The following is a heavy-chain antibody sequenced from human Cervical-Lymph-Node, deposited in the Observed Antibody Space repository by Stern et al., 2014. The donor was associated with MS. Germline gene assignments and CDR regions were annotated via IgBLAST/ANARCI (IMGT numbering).Heavy chain of an antibody. CDR1: GFTFSASA. CDR3: IVEMATIDDY. D-gene: IGHD5-24*01. J-gene: IGHJ4*02. V-gene: IGHV3-73*01. CDR2: IRSKGNRYAT. Sequence: EVQLVESGGGLVQPGGSLKLSCAASGFTFSASAMHWVRQASGKGLEWVGRIRSKGNRYATAYAASVKGRFTVSRDDSKNTAYLQMNSLKTEDTAVYYCIVEMATIDDYWGQGTLVSVSS.